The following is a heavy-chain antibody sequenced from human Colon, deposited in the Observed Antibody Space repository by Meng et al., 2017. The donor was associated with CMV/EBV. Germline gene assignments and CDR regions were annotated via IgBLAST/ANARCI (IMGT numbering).Heavy chain of an antibody. D-gene: IGHD1-7*01. CDR3: AKDRQSRNYGGGMDV. CDR2: IYSGGSST. CDR1: GFTFNSYA. V-gene: IGHV3-23*03. Sequence: GESLKISCAASGFTFNSYAMSWVRQAPGKGLEWVSVIYSGGSSTYYADSVKGRFTISRDNSKNTLYLQMNSLRAEDTAVYYCAKDRQSRNYGGGMDVWGQGTTVTVSS. J-gene: IGHJ6*02.